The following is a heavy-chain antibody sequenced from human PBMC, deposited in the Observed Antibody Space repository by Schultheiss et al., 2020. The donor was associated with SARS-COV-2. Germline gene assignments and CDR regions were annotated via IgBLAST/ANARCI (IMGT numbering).Heavy chain of an antibody. V-gene: IGHV5-51*01. CDR3: ARVGNGNTDY. D-gene: IGHD5-24*01. CDR1: GYSFTSYW. Sequence: GGSLRLSCKGSGYSFTSYWIGWVRQMPGKGLEWMGIIYPGDSDTRYSPSFQGQVTISVDKSITTAYLQWSSLKASDTAIYYCARVGNGNTDYWGQGTLVTVSS. CDR2: IYPGDSDT. J-gene: IGHJ4*02.